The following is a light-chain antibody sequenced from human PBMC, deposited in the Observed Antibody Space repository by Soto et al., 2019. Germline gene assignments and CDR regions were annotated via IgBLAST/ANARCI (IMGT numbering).Light chain of an antibody. CDR3: SSYRSSNVVV. J-gene: IGLJ2*01. V-gene: IGLV2-14*01. CDR1: SSDLGGYNY. Sequence: QSALTQPASVSGSPGQSITISCTGTSSDLGGYNYVSWYQQHPGKAPRLLISEVSNRPSGVSYRFSGSKSGNTASLTISGLQAEDEGEYFCSSYRSSNVVVFGGGTKLTVL. CDR2: EVS.